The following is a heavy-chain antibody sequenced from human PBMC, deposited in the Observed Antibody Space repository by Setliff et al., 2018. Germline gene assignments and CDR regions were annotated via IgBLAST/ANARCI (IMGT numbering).Heavy chain of an antibody. Sequence: TSETLSLTCTVSGGSISSGDYYWSWIRQPPGKGLEWIGYIYSSGSTYYNPSPKSRVSISVDTSKNQFSLKLSSVTAADTAVYYCARESRYYYDNLGTLDYWGQGTLVTVSS. CDR3: ARESRYYYDNLGTLDY. V-gene: IGHV4-30-4*08. J-gene: IGHJ4*02. CDR1: GGSISSGDYY. D-gene: IGHD3-22*01. CDR2: IYSSGST.